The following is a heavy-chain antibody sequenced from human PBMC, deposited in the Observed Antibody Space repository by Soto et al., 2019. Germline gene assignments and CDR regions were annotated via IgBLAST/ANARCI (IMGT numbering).Heavy chain of an antibody. D-gene: IGHD4-17*01. CDR1: GGSISSGGYY. CDR2: IYYSGST. V-gene: IGHV4-31*03. CDR3: AREGCYGDYSCYFDD. Sequence: SETLSLTCTVSGGSISSGGYYWSWIRQHPGKGLEWIGYIYYSGSTYYNPSLKSRVTISVDTSKNQFSLKLSSVTAADTAVYYCAREGCYGDYSCYFDDWGQGTLVTVSS. J-gene: IGHJ4*02.